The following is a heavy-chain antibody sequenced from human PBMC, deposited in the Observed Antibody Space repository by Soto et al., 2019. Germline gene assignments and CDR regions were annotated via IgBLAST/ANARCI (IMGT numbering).Heavy chain of an antibody. V-gene: IGHV4-30-4*01. CDR1: GGSIASADYY. J-gene: IGHJ5*02. Sequence: SETLSLTCTVSGGSIASADYYWSWIRQPPGKGLEWIGYNYYTGSTYYNPSLQSRVTISLDTSKNQFSLKLSSVSAADTAVYYCERERVTGFIHHTWFDTWGQGTLVTVSS. D-gene: IGHD3-16*01. CDR3: ERERVTGFIHHTWFDT. CDR2: NYYTGST.